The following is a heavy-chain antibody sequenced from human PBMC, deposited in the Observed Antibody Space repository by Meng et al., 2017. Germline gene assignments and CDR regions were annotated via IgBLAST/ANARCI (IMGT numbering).Heavy chain of an antibody. D-gene: IGHD2-15*01. CDR1: RFLLSTSGLA. J-gene: IGHJ4*02. V-gene: IGHV2-5*02. CDR3: AHRQNGSYDY. Sequence: QIPLSRSCRPLLKPPRTRPQTCSFARFLLSTSGLAVGWIRQPPGEAVLCRALIYCDDMKRYSPSLKCRLTITKDTSKNQVVLTRTNMDPVDTATYFCAHRQNGSYDYWGQGTLFTVSS. CDR2: IYCDDMK.